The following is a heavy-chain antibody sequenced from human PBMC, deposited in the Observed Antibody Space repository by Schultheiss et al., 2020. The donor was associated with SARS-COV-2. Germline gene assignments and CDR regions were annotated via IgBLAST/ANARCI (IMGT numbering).Heavy chain of an antibody. Sequence: SVKVSCKASGGTFSSYAISWVRQAPGQGLEWMGRIIPIFGIANYAQKFQGRVTITADKSTSTAYMELSSLRSEDTAVYYCAKDASGYYDSSGYYGYWGQGTLVTVSS. CDR2: IIPIFGIA. CDR3: AKDASGYYDSSGYYGY. D-gene: IGHD3-22*01. J-gene: IGHJ4*02. CDR1: GGTFSSYA. V-gene: IGHV1-69*04.